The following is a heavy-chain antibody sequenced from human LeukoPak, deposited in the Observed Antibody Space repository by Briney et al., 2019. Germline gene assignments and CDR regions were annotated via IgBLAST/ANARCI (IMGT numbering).Heavy chain of an antibody. J-gene: IGHJ4*02. Sequence: ASVKVSCKASGYTFSSYCMHWMRQAPRQGLEWVGWINPNSGGTNYAQKFQGRVTMTRDTSISTAYMELSRLRSDDTAVYYCARLRDDILTGYFDYWGQGTLVTVSS. CDR1: GYTFSSYC. V-gene: IGHV1-2*02. CDR2: INPNSGGT. D-gene: IGHD3-9*01. CDR3: ARLRDDILTGYFDY.